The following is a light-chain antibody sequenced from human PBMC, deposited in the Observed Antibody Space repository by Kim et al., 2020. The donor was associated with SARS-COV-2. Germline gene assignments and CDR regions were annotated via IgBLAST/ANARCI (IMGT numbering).Light chain of an antibody. Sequence: APRKTATITCGGDNIGRKSVHWYQQKAGQAPVLVVSEDSDRPSGIPERFSGSNPGTTATLTISRVEAGDEADYYCQVWDSPSDQVIFGGGTQLTVL. V-gene: IGLV3-21*03. CDR1: NIGRKS. J-gene: IGLJ2*01. CDR3: QVWDSPSDQVI. CDR2: EDS.